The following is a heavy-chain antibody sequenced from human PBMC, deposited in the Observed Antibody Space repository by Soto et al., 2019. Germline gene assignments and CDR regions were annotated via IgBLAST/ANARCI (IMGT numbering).Heavy chain of an antibody. Sequence: QLQLQESGPGLVEPSQTLSLTCTVSSGPINSAGHSWGWVRQSPGKGLDWIGYSYHSCSRYYNPSLQSRITISVDRSKAQFYLTLTSATAADTAVYFCARTRYYDWCFGLWGLGTPVTVSS. D-gene: IGHD3-9*01. V-gene: IGHV4-30-2*06. CDR3: ARTRYYDWCFGL. J-gene: IGHJ4*02. CDR2: SYHSCSR. CDR1: SGPINSAGHS.